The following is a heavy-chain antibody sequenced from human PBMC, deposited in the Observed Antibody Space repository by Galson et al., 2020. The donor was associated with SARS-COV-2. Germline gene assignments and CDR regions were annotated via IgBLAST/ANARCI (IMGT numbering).Heavy chain of an antibody. CDR3: ARDHRFGESTADY. CDR2: IWYDESNK. D-gene: IGHD3-10*01. J-gene: IGHJ4*02. V-gene: IGHV3-33*01. CDR1: GFTFSSYG. Sequence: GESLKISCAASGFTFSSYGMHWVRQAPGKGLEWVAVIWYDESNKYYADSVKGRFTISRDNSKNTLYLQMNSLRAEDTAVYYCARDHRFGESTADYWGQGTLVTVSS.